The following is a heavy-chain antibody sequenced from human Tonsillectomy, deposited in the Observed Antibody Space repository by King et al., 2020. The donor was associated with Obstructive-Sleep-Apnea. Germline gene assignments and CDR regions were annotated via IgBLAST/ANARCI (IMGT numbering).Heavy chain of an antibody. J-gene: IGHJ6*02. CDR1: GFTFSTYV. CDR3: ARGGGGCTTNSCHNFYYSGMDV. CDR2: ISFDGSVQ. Sequence: VQLVESGGGVVQPGRSLRLSCAGSGFTFSTYVLHCVRQAPGKGLEWVAVISFDGSVQYYADSVKGRFTISRDNSKNTLYLQMNSLRAKDTHVNYCARGGGGCTTNSCHNFYYSGMDVWGQGTTVTVSS. D-gene: IGHD2-2*02. V-gene: IGHV3-30*04.